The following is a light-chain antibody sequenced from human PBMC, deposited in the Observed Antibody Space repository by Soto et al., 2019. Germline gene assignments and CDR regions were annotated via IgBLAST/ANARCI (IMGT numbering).Light chain of an antibody. J-gene: IGKJ3*01. CDR1: QDISNY. Sequence: DIQMTQSPSSLSASVGDRVTITCQASQDISNYLNWYQQKPGKAPKLLIYDASNLETGVPSRFSENGSKTDFTFTISSLQPVDIATYYCQQYDNLPPFSVGPSTKVDIK. CDR3: QQYDNLPPFS. CDR2: DAS. V-gene: IGKV1-33*01.